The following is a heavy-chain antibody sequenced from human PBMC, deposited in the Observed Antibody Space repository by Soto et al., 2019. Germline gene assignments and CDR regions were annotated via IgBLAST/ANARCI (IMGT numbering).Heavy chain of an antibody. CDR1: GYSISSGYY. Sequence: SETLSLTCAVSGYSISSGYYWGWIRQPPGKGLEWIGSIYHSGSTYYNPSLKSRVTISVDTSKNQFSLKLSSVTAADTAVYYCAREDSSYYDILAGHRGPRVVDPWGQGTLVTVSS. CDR3: AREDSSYYDILAGHRGPRVVDP. D-gene: IGHD3-9*01. CDR2: IYHSGST. V-gene: IGHV4-38-2*02. J-gene: IGHJ5*02.